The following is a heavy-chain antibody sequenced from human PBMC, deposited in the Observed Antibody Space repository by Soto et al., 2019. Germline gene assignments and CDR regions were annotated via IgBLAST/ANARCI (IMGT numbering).Heavy chain of an antibody. D-gene: IGHD3-3*01. Sequence: PSETLSLTCAVYGGSFSGYYWSWIRQPPGKGLEWIGEINHSGSTNYNPSLKSRVTISVDTSKNQFSLKLSSVTAADTAVYYCAKVWGYYDFWSGYYYYYHYGMAVWGQGTTVTVSS. CDR1: GGSFSGYY. CDR2: INHSGST. J-gene: IGHJ6*02. V-gene: IGHV4-34*01. CDR3: AKVWGYYDFWSGYYYYYHYGMAV.